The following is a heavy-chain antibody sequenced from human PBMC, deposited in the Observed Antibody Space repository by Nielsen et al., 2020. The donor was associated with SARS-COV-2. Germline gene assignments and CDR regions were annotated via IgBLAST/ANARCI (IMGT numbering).Heavy chain of an antibody. CDR2: ISGSGGST. CDR3: VNSGYDYSGYYYYGMDV. V-gene: IGHV3-23*01. D-gene: IGHD5-12*01. Sequence: GGSLRLSCAASGFTFSSYWMSWVRQAPGKGLEWVSAISGSGGSTYYADSVKGRFTISRDNSKNTLYLQMNSLRAEDTAVYYCVNSGYDYSGYYYYGMDVWGQGTTVTVSS. CDR1: GFTFSSYW. J-gene: IGHJ6*02.